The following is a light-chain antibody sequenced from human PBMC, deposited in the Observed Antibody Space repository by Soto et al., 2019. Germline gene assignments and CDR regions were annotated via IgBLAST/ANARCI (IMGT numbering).Light chain of an antibody. CDR3: CSYAGRTTFHV. V-gene: IGLV2-23*02. CDR1: SSDVGGYDL. J-gene: IGLJ1*01. Sequence: QSALTQPASVSGSLGQSITISCTGSSSDVGGYDLVSWYQQHPGKAPQFLIYEVSKRPPGISARFSGSKSGNTASLTISGLQAEHEADYYCCSYAGRTTFHVFGTGTKVTVL. CDR2: EVS.